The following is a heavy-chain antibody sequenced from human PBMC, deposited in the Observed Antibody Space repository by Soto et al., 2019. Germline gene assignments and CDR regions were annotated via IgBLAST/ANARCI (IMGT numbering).Heavy chain of an antibody. Sequence: SETLSLTCTVSGGSISSYYWSWIRQPPGKGLEWIGYIYYSGSTNYNPSLKSRFTISVDTSKNQFSLKLSSVTAADTAVYYCARRYSSSFDYWGQGTLVTVSS. D-gene: IGHD6-13*01. CDR3: ARRYSSSFDY. J-gene: IGHJ4*02. CDR1: GGSISSYY. V-gene: IGHV4-59*08. CDR2: IYYSGST.